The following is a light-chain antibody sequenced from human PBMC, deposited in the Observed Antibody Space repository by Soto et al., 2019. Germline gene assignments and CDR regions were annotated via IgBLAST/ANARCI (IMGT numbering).Light chain of an antibody. Sequence: EFVLTQSPGTLSLSPGERATPSCRASQTVRNNYLAWYQQKPGQAPRLLIYDASSRATGIPDRFSGGGSGTDFTLTISRLEPEDFAVYYCQQYGSSPRTFGQGTKVDIK. CDR2: DAS. CDR1: QTVRNNY. CDR3: QQYGSSPRT. V-gene: IGKV3-20*01. J-gene: IGKJ1*01.